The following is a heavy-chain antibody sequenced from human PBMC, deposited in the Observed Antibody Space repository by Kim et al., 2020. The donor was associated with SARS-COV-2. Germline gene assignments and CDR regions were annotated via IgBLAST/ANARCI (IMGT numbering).Heavy chain of an antibody. CDR1: GFTFSSYG. V-gene: IGHV3-33*05. J-gene: IGHJ4*02. CDR2: ISYDGSNK. CDR3: ARDLSGAETYYYDSSGYSSPAY. Sequence: GGSLRLSCAASGFTFSSYGMHWVRQAPGKGLEWVAVISYDGSNKYYADSVKGRFTISRDNSKNTLYLQMNSLRAEDTAVYYCARDLSGAETYYYDSSGYSSPAYWGQGTLVTVSS. D-gene: IGHD3-22*01.